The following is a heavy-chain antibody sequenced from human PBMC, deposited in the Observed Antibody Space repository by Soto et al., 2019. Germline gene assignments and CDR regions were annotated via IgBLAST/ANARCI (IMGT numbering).Heavy chain of an antibody. D-gene: IGHD6-19*01. CDR3: ACFGGGLSDY. Sequence: QVQLVESGGGVVQPGRSLRLSCAASGFTFSSYGMHWVRQAPGKGLEWVAVIWYDGSNKYYADSVKGRFTISRDNSKNTLYLQMNSLRAEDTAVYYCACFGGGLSDYWGQGTLVTVSS. CDR1: GFTFSSYG. CDR2: IWYDGSNK. V-gene: IGHV3-33*01. J-gene: IGHJ4*02.